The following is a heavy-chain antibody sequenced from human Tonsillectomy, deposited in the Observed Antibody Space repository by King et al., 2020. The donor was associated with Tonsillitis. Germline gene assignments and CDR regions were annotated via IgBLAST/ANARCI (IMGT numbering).Heavy chain of an antibody. CDR3: ARWDDYTGWLDP. Sequence: QLVQSAAEVKKPGASVKVSCKASGYTFTSYVINCVRQPPGQGLEWMAWSSGYSGSTNYAQNLQGRVTVTRDTLTNTAYMELRSLRSDDTAVYYCARWDDYTGWLDPWGQGTLVTVSS. D-gene: IGHD4-11*01. J-gene: IGHJ5*02. CDR1: GYTFTSYV. CDR2: SSGYSGST. V-gene: IGHV1-18*01.